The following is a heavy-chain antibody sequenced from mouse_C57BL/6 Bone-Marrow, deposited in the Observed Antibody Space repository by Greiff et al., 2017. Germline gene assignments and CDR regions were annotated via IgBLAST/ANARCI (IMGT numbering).Heavy chain of an antibody. CDR1: GFTFSSYG. Sequence: EVKLVESGGDLVKPGGSLKLSCAASGFTFSSYGMSWVRQTPDKRLEWVATISSGGSYTYYPDSVKGRFTISRDNAKNTLYLQMSSLKSEDTDMYYCARSPLYYYGSSPYFDYWGQGTTLTVSS. V-gene: IGHV5-6*01. CDR3: ARSPLYYYGSSPYFDY. J-gene: IGHJ2*01. CDR2: ISSGGSYT. D-gene: IGHD1-1*01.